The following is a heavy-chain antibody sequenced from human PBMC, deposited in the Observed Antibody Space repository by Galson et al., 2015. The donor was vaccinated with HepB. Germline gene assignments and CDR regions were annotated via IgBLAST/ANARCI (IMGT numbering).Heavy chain of an antibody. CDR3: ARVRGDSVGYSVYGLDV. Sequence: SVKVSCKASGYSFTAYYIHWVRQAPGQGLVWMGWMNPNSGATNYAQRFRAWVTMTRDTSINTAYMELSRLRSDDTAVYYCARVRGDSVGYSVYGLDVWGQGTTVTDS. D-gene: IGHD3-22*01. CDR2: MNPNSGAT. J-gene: IGHJ6*02. CDR1: GYSFTAYY. V-gene: IGHV1-2*04.